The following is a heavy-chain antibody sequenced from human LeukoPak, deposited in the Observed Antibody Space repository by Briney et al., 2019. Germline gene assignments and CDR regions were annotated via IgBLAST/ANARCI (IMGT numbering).Heavy chain of an antibody. V-gene: IGHV4-30-4*01. CDR3: ARVIRMAVAGHFFDY. CDR2: IYYSGST. D-gene: IGHD6-19*01. CDR1: GGSISSGDYY. Sequence: PSETLSLTCTVSGGSISSGDYYWSWIRQPPGRGLEWIGYIYYSGSTYYNPSLKSRLTISVDTSKTQFSLKLSSVTAADKAVYYCARVIRMAVAGHFFDYWGQGTLVTVSS. J-gene: IGHJ4*02.